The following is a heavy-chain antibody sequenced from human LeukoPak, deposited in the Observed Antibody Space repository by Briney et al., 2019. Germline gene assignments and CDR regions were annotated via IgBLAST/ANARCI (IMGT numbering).Heavy chain of an antibody. CDR2: ISGSGGST. CDR3: AKLSAASDAFDI. J-gene: IGHJ3*02. V-gene: IGHV3-23*01. CDR1: GFIFSSAW. Sequence: GGSLRLSCAASGFIFSSAWMSWVRQAPGKGLEWVSAISGSGGSTYYADSVKGRFTISRDNSKNTLYLQMNSLRAEDTAVYYCAKLSAASDAFDIWGQGTMVTVSS. D-gene: IGHD6-13*01.